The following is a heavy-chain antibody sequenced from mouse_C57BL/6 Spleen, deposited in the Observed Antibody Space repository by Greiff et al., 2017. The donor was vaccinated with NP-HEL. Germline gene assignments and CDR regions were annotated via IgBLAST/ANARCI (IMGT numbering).Heavy chain of an antibody. D-gene: IGHD2-3*01. CDR1: GFTFSDYY. CDR3: ARGDDGYPFAY. CDR2: INYDGSST. V-gene: IGHV5-16*01. Sequence: EVQRVESEGGLVQPGSSMKLSCTASGFTFSDYYMAWVRQVPEKGLEWVANINYDGSSTYYLDSLKSRFIISRDNAKNILYLQMSSLKSEDTATYYCARGDDGYPFAYWGQGTLVTVSA. J-gene: IGHJ3*01.